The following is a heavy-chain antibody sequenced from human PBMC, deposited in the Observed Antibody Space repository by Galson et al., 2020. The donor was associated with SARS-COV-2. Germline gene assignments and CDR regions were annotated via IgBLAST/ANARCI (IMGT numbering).Heavy chain of an antibody. Sequence: SETLSLTCTVSGGSISSGGYYWNWIRQHPEKGLEWIGYIYYSGSTYYNPSLKSRVTISIDTSKNQFSLRLSSVTAADTAVYYCARRSAAPNYDYSYYYYMDVWGKGTTVTVSS. CDR2: IYYSGST. CDR1: GGSISSGGYY. J-gene: IGHJ6*03. V-gene: IGHV4-31*03. D-gene: IGHD3-16*01. CDR3: ARRSAAPNYDYSYYYYMDV.